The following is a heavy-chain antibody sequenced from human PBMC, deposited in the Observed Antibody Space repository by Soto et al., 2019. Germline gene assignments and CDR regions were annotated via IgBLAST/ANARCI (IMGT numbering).Heavy chain of an antibody. CDR1: GYSFTRYG. Sequence: QVQRVQSGAEVKNPGASVKVSCKASGYSFTRYGIGWARQAPGQGLEWMGWINAYNGNTNYAQNLHGRLTLTTDTYTTTAYMELSTLRSNDPAIYYCAMVDVYVTPSPQDVWGQGTTVTVSS. V-gene: IGHV1-18*01. J-gene: IGHJ6*02. CDR2: INAYNGNT. D-gene: IGHD3-16*01. CDR3: AMVDVYVTPSPQDV.